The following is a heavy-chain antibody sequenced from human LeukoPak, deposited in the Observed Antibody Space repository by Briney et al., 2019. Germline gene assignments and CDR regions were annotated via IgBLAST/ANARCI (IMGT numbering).Heavy chain of an antibody. V-gene: IGHV1-18*04. CDR2: ISAYNGNT. CDR3: AREGVEQLVPLDY. J-gene: IGHJ4*02. CDR1: GYTFTGYY. Sequence: ASVKVSCKASGYTFTGYYMHWVRQAPGHGLEWMGWISAYNGNTNYAQKLQGRVTMTTDTSTSTAYMELRSLRSDDTAVYYCAREGVEQLVPLDYWGQGTLVTASS. D-gene: IGHD6-6*01.